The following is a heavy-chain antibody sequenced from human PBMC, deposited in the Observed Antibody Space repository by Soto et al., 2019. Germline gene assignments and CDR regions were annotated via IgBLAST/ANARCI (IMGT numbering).Heavy chain of an antibody. J-gene: IGHJ3*02. CDR3: AKEIYCSGGSCYSGRAFDI. CDR1: GFTFSSYG. CDR2: ISYDGSNK. D-gene: IGHD2-15*01. V-gene: IGHV3-30*18. Sequence: QVQLVESGGGVVQPGRSLRLSCAASGFTFSSYGMHWVRQAPGKGLEWVAVISYDGSNKYYADSVKGRFTISRDNSKNTLYMQMNSLRAEDTAVYYCAKEIYCSGGSCYSGRAFDIWGQGTKVTVSS.